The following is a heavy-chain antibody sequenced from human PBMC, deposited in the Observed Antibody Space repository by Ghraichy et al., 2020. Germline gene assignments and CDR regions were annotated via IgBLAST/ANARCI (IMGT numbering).Heavy chain of an antibody. CDR2: ISGSGLST. CDR3: AKDLSPYYYYGMDV. J-gene: IGHJ6*02. V-gene: IGHV3-23*01. CDR1: GVTFSSYA. Sequence: GASLNISCAASGVTFSSYAMSWVRQAPGKGLEWVSAISGSGLSTYYADSVKGRFTISRDNSKNTLDLQMNSLRAEDTAVYYCAKDLSPYYYYGMDVWGQGTTVTVSS.